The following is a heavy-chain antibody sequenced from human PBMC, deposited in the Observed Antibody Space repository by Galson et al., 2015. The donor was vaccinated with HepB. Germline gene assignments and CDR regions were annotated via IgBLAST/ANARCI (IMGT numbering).Heavy chain of an antibody. Sequence: SVKVSCKASGYTFTGYYMHWVRQAPGQGLEWMGRINPNSGGTNYAQKFQGRVTMTSDTSISTAYMELSRLRSDDTAVYYCARFGRVVPAALFDPWGQGTLVTVSS. CDR1: GYTFTGYY. J-gene: IGHJ5*02. V-gene: IGHV1-2*06. CDR2: INPNSGGT. CDR3: ARFGRVVPAALFDP. D-gene: IGHD2-2*01.